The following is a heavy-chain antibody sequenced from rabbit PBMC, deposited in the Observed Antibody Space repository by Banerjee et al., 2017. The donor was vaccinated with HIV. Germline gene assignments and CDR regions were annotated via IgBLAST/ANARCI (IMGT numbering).Heavy chain of an antibody. D-gene: IGHD2-1*01. V-gene: IGHV1S45*01. CDR3: ARDGRGIYDDYGDYYFTL. J-gene: IGHJ4*01. CDR1: TFSFSNKYV. Sequence: QEQLEESGGDLVKPEGSLTLTCTASTFSFSNKYVMCWVRQAPGKGLEWIACINTSSGNTVYASWAKGRFTISKTSWTTVTLQMTSLTAADTATYFCARDGRGIYDDYGDYYFTLWGPGTLVTVS. CDR2: INTSSGNT.